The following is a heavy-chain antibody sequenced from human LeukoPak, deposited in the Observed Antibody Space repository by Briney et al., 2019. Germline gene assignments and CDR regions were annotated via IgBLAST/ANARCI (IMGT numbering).Heavy chain of an antibody. CDR3: ARRLTQYDCFDP. CDR1: GDSVSTNSAA. D-gene: IGHD2-2*01. Sequence: SQTLSLTCAISGDSVSTNSAAWNWIRQSPSRGLEWLGRTYYRPTWYNDYAVSVRGRITVNPDTSKNQFSLHLNSVTPEDTAVYYCARRLTQYDCFDPWGQGILVTVSS. V-gene: IGHV6-1*01. J-gene: IGHJ5*02. CDR2: TYYRPTWYN.